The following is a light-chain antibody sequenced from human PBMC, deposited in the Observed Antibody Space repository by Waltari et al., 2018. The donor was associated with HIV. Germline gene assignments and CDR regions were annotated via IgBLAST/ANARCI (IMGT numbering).Light chain of an antibody. J-gene: IGKJ1*01. Sequence: DIQMTQSPPTLSASVGDRVTITCRASRSVSSSLAWYQQKPGKAPNLLIFKASSLQTGVPPRFSGSGSGTDFTLTISGLQPDDFATYYCQQYLTFSRTFGHGTQV. V-gene: IGKV1-5*03. CDR1: RSVSSS. CDR2: KAS. CDR3: QQYLTFSRT.